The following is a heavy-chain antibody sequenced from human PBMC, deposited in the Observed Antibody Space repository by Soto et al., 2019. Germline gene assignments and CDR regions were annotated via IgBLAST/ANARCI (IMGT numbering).Heavy chain of an antibody. V-gene: IGHV3-9*01. CDR3: AKDMEQQLALDS. CDR2: INWNSDRI. D-gene: IGHD6-13*01. J-gene: IGHJ4*02. CDR1: GFIFDDYA. Sequence: GGSLRLSCAASGFIFDDYAMHWVRQAPGKGLEWVSSINWNSDRIDYADSVKGRFTISRDNAKNSLYLQMNTLRSEDTALYYCAKDMEQQLALDSWGQGTLVTGSS.